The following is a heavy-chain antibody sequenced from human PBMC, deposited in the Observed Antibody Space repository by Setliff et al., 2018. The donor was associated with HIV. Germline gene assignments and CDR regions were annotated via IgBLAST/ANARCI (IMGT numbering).Heavy chain of an antibody. CDR2: IKQDGSEK. Sequence: PGGSLRLSCAGSGFTLSSYWMSWVRQAPGKGLEWVANIKQDGSEKYYVESVKGRFTISRDNSKNTLYLEMSSLRAEDTATYYCTKDPTPVQLWFFSGYYSESWGQGTVVTVSS. V-gene: IGHV3-7*01. D-gene: IGHD1-1*01. CDR3: TKDPTPVQLWFFSGYYSES. J-gene: IGHJ4*02. CDR1: GFTLSSYW.